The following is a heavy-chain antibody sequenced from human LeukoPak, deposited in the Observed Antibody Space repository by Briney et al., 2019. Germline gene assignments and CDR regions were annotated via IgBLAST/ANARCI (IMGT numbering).Heavy chain of an antibody. CDR1: GFIFSDFS. V-gene: IGHV3-21*01. CDR3: AELGITMIGGV. J-gene: IGHJ6*04. D-gene: IGHD3-10*02. CDR2: ISSSSSDI. Sequence: GGSLRLSCAASGFIFSDFSISWVRQAPGKGLEWVSCISSSSSDIYYADSVKGRFTVSRDNAKNSLYLQMNSLRAEDTAVYYCAELGITMIGGVWGKGTTVTISS.